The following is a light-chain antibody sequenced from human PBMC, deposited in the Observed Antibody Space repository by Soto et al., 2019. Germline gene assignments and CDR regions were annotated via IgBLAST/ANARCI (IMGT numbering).Light chain of an antibody. V-gene: IGKV1-5*03. Sequence: DIQMTQSPSTLSASVGDRVTITCRASESIDSWLAWHQQKPGRAPKLLISKASSLESGVPSRFSGSGFGTELTLTISSLQPDDFATYYCQQYNSYRAFGQGTKVDIK. CDR3: QQYNSYRA. CDR1: ESIDSW. J-gene: IGKJ1*01. CDR2: KAS.